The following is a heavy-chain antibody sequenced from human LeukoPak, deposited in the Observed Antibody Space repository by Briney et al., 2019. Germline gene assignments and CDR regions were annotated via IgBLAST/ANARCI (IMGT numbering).Heavy chain of an antibody. CDR3: AKDSRIFGVVAADAFDI. V-gene: IGHV3-23*01. CDR1: GFTFSSYA. CDR2: ISGSGGST. Sequence: GGSLRLSCAASGFTFSSYAMSWVRQAPGKGLEWVSAISGSGGSTYYADSVKGRFTISRDNSKNTLYLQMNSLRAEDTAVYYCAKDSRIFGVVAADAFDIWGQGTMVTVSS. J-gene: IGHJ3*02. D-gene: IGHD3-3*02.